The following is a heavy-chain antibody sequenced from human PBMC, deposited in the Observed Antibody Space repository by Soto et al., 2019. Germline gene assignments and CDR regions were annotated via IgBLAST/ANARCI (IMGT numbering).Heavy chain of an antibody. D-gene: IGHD2-15*01. CDR2: IWYDGSNK. Sequence: QVQLVESGGGVVQPGGSLRLSCTTSGFTFNTYGMHWVRQAPGKGLEWVAIIWYDGSNKYYADSVKGRFIISRDNSSNTVYLQMNSLRAEDTALYYCARADCTGAYCYSWPFNYGVDVWGQGTTVTVSS. CDR3: ARADCTGAYCYSWPFNYGVDV. CDR1: GFTFNTYG. J-gene: IGHJ6*02. V-gene: IGHV3-33*08.